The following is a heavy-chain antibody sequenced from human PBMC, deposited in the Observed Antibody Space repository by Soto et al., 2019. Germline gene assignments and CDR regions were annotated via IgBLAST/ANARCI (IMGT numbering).Heavy chain of an antibody. V-gene: IGHV5-51*01. CDR3: ARRDSSSTNYYYYGMDV. J-gene: IGHJ6*02. Sequence: PGESLKISCKASGNSFTNYCMCWVRQMPMKGLEWMGIIYPGDSDTRYSPSFQGQVTISADKSISTAYLQWSSLKASDTAMYYCARRDSSSTNYYYYGMDVWGQGTTVTVSS. CDR1: GNSFTNYC. D-gene: IGHD6-6*01. CDR2: IYPGDSDT.